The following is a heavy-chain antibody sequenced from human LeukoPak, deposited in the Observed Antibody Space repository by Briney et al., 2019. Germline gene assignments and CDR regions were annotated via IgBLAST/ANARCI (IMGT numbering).Heavy chain of an antibody. CDR1: GYTFTGYY. CDR3: ARRQGDY. J-gene: IGHJ4*02. Sequence: ASVKVSCKASGYTFTGYYMDWVRQAPGQGLEWMGWINPSSGGTKYAQKFQGRVTMTRDTSISTAYMELSRLRSDDTAVYYCARRQGDYWGQGTLVTVSS. CDR2: INPSSGGT. V-gene: IGHV1-2*02.